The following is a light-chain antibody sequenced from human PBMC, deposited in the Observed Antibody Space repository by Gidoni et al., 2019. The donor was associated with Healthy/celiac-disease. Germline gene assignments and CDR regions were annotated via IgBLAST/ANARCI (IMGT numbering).Light chain of an antibody. CDR3: QQYDNHPRFT. J-gene: IGKJ3*01. V-gene: IGKV1-33*01. CDR1: QDISNY. Sequence: DIQMTPSPSSLSASVGERVTITCQASQDISNYLTWYQQKPGKAPKLLIYDASNLETGVPSRFSGSGSGTDFTFTISSLQPEDIATYYCQQYDNHPRFTFGPGTKVDIK. CDR2: DAS.